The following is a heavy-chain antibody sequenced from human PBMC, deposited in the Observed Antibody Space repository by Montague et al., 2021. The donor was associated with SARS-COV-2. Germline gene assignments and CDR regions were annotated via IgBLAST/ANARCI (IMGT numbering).Heavy chain of an antibody. CDR1: GFSLNTDGVG. D-gene: IGHD3-3*01. Sequence: KPTRTLTLTCVFSGFSLNTDGVGVAWIRRPPGKALEWLALIYWDGDQRYSPSLKTRLTITKDTSKNRVVLTMTNLDPVDTATYYCARRYDFYRAEAFDVWGQGTMLTVSS. CDR2: IYWDGDQ. J-gene: IGHJ3*01. V-gene: IGHV2-5*02. CDR3: ARRYDFYRAEAFDV.